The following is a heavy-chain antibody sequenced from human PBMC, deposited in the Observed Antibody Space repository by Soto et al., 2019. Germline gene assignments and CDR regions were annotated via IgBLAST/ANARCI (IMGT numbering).Heavy chain of an antibody. D-gene: IGHD3-10*01. Sequence: GASVKVSCKASGCTFTSYAMHWVRQAPGQRLEWMGWINAGNGNTKYSQKFQGRDTITRDTSASTAYMDLSSLRSEDTALYYCARDVDEIRAVRYWGQGALVTVSS. CDR3: ARDVDEIRAVRY. CDR1: GCTFTSYA. V-gene: IGHV1-3*01. J-gene: IGHJ4*02. CDR2: INAGNGNT.